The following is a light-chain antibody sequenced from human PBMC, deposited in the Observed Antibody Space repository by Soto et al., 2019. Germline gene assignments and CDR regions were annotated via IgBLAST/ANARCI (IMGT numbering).Light chain of an antibody. V-gene: IGKV3-20*01. CDR2: GAS. CDR3: QQYGRSPPMYT. CDR1: QSVNSSY. J-gene: IGKJ2*01. Sequence: LLTQSPGTLSLSPGERATLSCRASQSVNSSYLAWYQQKPGQAPRLLIYGASSRDTGIPDRFSGSGSGTDFTLTISRLEPEDFAVYYCQQYGRSPPMYTFGQGNKLEIK.